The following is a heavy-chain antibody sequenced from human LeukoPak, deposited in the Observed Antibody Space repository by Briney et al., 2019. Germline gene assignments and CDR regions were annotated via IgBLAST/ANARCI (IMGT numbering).Heavy chain of an antibody. Sequence: GGSLRLSCAASAFTFSSYAMSWVRQAPGKGLEWVSGISGSGGSTYYADSVKGRFTISRDNSKNTPYLQMNSLRAEDTAVYYCAKSGGYSGYDLGYWGQGTLVTVAS. CDR1: AFTFSSYA. CDR3: AKSGGYSGYDLGY. D-gene: IGHD5-12*01. CDR2: ISGSGGST. V-gene: IGHV3-23*01. J-gene: IGHJ4*02.